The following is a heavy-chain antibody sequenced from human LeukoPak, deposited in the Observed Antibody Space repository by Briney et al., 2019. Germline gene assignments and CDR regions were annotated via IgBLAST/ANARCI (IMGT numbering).Heavy chain of an antibody. J-gene: IGHJ4*02. CDR1: GNYW. V-gene: IGHV3-74*01. CDR2: INSDGSWT. D-gene: IGHD2/OR15-2a*01. CDR3: VSFYETY. Sequence: GGSLILSCAASGNYWIHWVRQAPGKGLVWVSHINSDGSWTSYADSVKGRFTISKDNAKNTVYLQMNSLRAEDTAVYYCVSFYETYWGRGTLVTVSS.